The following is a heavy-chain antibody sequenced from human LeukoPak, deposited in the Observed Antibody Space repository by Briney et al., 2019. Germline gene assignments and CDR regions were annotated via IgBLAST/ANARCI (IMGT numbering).Heavy chain of an antibody. J-gene: IGHJ3*01. D-gene: IGHD3-10*01. CDR3: SKHDGFGTIHV. Sequence: GGSLRLSCAASGFTFSSYALTWVRQAPGKVLEWISTSSRDDAKTYYTDSVQGRFIISRDMSKNTLYLQMNSLRVEDTAVYYCSKHDGFGTIHVWGHGTMVNVS. CDR2: SSRDDAKT. CDR1: GFTFSSYA. V-gene: IGHV3-23*01.